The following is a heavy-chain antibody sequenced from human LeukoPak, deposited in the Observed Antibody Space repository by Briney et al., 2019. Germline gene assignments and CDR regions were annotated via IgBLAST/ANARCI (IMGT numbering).Heavy chain of an antibody. CDR2: IVVGSGNT. J-gene: IGHJ4*02. D-gene: IGHD3-3*01. CDR1: GYTFTKYG. Sequence: GASVKVSCKASGYTFTKYGITWVRQAPGQRLEWIGWIVVGSGNTNYAQKFQERVTITRDMSTSTAYMELSSLRSEDTAVYYCAAGLYDFWSGYWGQGTLVTVSS. CDR3: AAGLYDFWSGY. V-gene: IGHV1-58*02.